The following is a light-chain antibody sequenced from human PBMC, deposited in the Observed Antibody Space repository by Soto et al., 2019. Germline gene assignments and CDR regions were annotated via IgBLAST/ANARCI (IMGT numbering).Light chain of an antibody. CDR1: QTFNYY. CDR3: QHNLSTTFA. V-gene: IGKV1-39*01. J-gene: IGKJ3*01. CDR2: DAS. Sequence: DIQMTQSPSSLSASVGDRVTITCRASQTFNYYVHWYQQKPGGPPRLLIYDASNLQTGVPSRFSGSGSGTAFTLTISSLQPEDFATGVGQHNLSTTFACGPGTTV.